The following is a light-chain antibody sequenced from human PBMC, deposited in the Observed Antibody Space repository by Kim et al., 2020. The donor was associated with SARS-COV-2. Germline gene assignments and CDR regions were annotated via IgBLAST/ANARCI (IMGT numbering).Light chain of an antibody. CDR1: QSISSY. V-gene: IGKV1-39*01. J-gene: IGKJ1*01. CDR3: QQSYSTPRR. CDR2: AAS. Sequence: DIQMTQSPSSLSASVGDRVTITCRASQSISSYLNWYQQKPGKAPKLLIYAASSLQSGVPSRFSGSGSGTDFTLTISSLQPEEFATYYCQQSYSTPRRFGQGTKVDIK.